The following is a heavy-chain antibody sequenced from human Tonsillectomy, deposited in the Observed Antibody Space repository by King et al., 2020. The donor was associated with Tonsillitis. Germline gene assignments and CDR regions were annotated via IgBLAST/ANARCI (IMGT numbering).Heavy chain of an antibody. V-gene: IGHV3-49*04. Sequence: VQLVESGGGLVQPGRSLRLSCTASGFSFGDYAMSWVRQAPGKGLEWVGFIRSKAYGGTTEYAASVKGRFTISRDDSKSIAYLQMNSLKTDDTAVYYCSRDIDYYGSGRYFDYWGQGTLVTVSS. CDR1: GFSFGDYA. CDR2: IRSKAYGGTT. J-gene: IGHJ4*02. CDR3: SRDIDYYGSGRYFDY. D-gene: IGHD3-10*01.